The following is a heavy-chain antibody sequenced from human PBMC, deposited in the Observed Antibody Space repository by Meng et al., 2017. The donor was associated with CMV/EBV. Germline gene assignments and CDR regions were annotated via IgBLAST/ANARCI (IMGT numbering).Heavy chain of an antibody. D-gene: IGHD6-19*01. J-gene: IGHJ4*02. CDR3: TVRIAVAGTIDY. CDR1: GFTFSGSA. Sequence: GESLKISRAASGFTFSGSAMHWVRQASGKGLEWVGRIRSKANSYATAYAASVKGRFTISRDDSKNTAYLQMNSLKTEDTAVYYCTVRIAVAGTIDYWGQGTLVTVSS. V-gene: IGHV3-73*01. CDR2: IRSKANSYAT.